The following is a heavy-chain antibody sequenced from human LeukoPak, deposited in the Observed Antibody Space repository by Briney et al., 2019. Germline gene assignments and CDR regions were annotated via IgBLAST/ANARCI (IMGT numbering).Heavy chain of an antibody. CDR1: GFTFTSYA. CDR2: ITSSGGTTYYADST. J-gene: IGHJ4*02. D-gene: IGHD3-10*01. Sequence: GGSLRLSCAASGFTFTSYAMSWVRQAPGKGLEWVSTITSSGGTTYYADSTYYADSVKGRFTISRDNSKNTLYLQMNSLRAEDTAVYYCAREYYYGSGSYLDYWGQGTLVTVSS. V-gene: IGHV3-23*01. CDR3: AREYYYGSGSYLDY.